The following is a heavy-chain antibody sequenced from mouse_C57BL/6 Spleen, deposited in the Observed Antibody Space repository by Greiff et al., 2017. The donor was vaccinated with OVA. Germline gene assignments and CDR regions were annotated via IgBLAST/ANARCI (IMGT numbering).Heavy chain of an antibody. CDR2: IDPETGGT. CDR1: GYTFTDYE. J-gene: IGHJ3*01. Sequence: VKVVESGAELVRPGASVTLSCKASGYTFTDYEMHWVKQTPVHGLEWIGAIDPETGGTAYNQKFKGKAILTADKSSSTAYMELRSLTSEDSAVYYCTRSYYGSSSAWFAYWGQGTLVTVSA. CDR3: TRSYYGSSSAWFAY. V-gene: IGHV1-15*01. D-gene: IGHD1-1*01.